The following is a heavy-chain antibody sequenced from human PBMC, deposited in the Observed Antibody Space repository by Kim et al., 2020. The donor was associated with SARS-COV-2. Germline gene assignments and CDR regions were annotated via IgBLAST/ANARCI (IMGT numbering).Heavy chain of an antibody. V-gene: IGHV3-11*04. Sequence: YYADSVKGRFTISRDNAKNSLYLQMNSLRAEDTAVYYCASLGSGSYYLLYWGQGTLVTVSS. J-gene: IGHJ4*02. D-gene: IGHD3-10*01. CDR3: ASLGSGSYYLLY.